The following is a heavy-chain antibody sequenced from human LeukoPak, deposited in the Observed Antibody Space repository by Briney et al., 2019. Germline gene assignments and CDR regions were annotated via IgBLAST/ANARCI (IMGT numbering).Heavy chain of an antibody. D-gene: IGHD5-18*01. V-gene: IGHV3-30*18. CDR3: AKDSGSPWIQLWLRS. CDR2: ISYDGSNK. Sequence: GGSLRLSCAASGFTFSSYGMHWVRQAPGKGLEWVAVISYDGSNKYSADSVKGRFTISRDNSKNTLYLQMNSLRAEDTAVYYCAKDSGSPWIQLWLRSWGQGTLVTVSS. J-gene: IGHJ4*02. CDR1: GFTFSSYG.